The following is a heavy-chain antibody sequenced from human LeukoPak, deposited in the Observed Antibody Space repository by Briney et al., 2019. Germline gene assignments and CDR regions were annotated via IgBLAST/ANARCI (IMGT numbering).Heavy chain of an antibody. CDR1: GGFISSSSYY. V-gene: IGHV4-39*07. D-gene: IGHD3-10*01. Sequence: PSETLSLTCTVSGGFISSSSYYWGWIRQPPGKGLEWIGSIYYSGSTYYNPSLKSRVTISVDRSKNQFSLKLSSVTAADTAVYYCARVSIPSYHFDYWGQGTLVTVSS. CDR3: ARVSIPSYHFDY. J-gene: IGHJ4*02. CDR2: IYYSGST.